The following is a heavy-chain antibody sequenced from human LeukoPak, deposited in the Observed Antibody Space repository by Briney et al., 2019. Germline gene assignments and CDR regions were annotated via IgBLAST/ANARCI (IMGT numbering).Heavy chain of an antibody. CDR3: AGHHPRNTVDF. CDR2: ISDIGSI. J-gene: IGHJ4*02. V-gene: IGHV4-59*08. Sequence: ASETLSLTCTVSGGSISSYYWSWIRQPPGKGLEWIAYISDIGSINYNPSLKSRVTISLDTSKNQFSLKLSSVTAADTAIYYCAGHHPRNTVDFWGQGTLVTVSS. D-gene: IGHD2/OR15-2a*01. CDR1: GGSISSYY.